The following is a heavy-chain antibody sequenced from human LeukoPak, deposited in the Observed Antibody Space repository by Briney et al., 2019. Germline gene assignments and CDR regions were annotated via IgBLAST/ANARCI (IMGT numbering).Heavy chain of an antibody. CDR2: ISSSSSYI. D-gene: IGHD6-13*01. CDR1: GFTFSSYS. V-gene: IGHV3-21*01. J-gene: IGHJ6*03. Sequence: GGSLRLSCAASGFTFSSYSMNWVRQAPGKGLEWVSSISSSSSYIYYADSVKGRFTISRDNAKSSLYLQMNSLRAEDTAVYYCARDSSSWPRDYYYYMDVWGKGTTVTVSS. CDR3: ARDSSSWPRDYYYYMDV.